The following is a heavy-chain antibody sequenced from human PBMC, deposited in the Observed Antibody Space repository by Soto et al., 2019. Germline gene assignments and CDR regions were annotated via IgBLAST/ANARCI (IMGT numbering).Heavy chain of an antibody. Sequence: QVQLVESGGGVVQPGRSLRLSCAASGFTFSSYGMHWVRQAPGKGLEWVAVISYDGSNKYYADSVKGRFTISRDNSKNTLFLQMNSLRAEDTAVYYCAKDLLRPGRASGMDVWGQGTTVTVSS. CDR3: AKDLLRPGRASGMDV. CDR2: ISYDGSNK. J-gene: IGHJ6*02. CDR1: GFTFSSYG. V-gene: IGHV3-30*18. D-gene: IGHD6-25*01.